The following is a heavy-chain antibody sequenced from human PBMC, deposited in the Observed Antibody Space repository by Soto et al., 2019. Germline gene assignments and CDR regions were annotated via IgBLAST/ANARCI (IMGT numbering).Heavy chain of an antibody. CDR1: GFTFSSYE. CDR2: ISSSGYTI. V-gene: IGHV3-48*03. J-gene: IGHJ4*02. Sequence: EVQLVESGGGLVQPGGSLRLSCAASGFTFSSYEMNWVRQAPGKGLEWVSYISSSGYTIYYADSVKGRFTISRDNAKNSLDQQMNSLRAEVTAGYYCARGQFSRGGGYFDYWGQGTLVTVSS. CDR3: ARGQFSRGGGYFDY. D-gene: IGHD3-3*02.